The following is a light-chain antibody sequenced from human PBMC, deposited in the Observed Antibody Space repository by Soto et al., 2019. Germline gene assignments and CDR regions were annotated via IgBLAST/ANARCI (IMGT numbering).Light chain of an antibody. Sequence: EIEMTQSPATLSVSPGKRATLSCRASQSVSNFLAWYQQKPGQAPRLLIYDTSNRATGIPARFSGSGSGTDFTLTINNLDPEDFAVYYCQQRSNWPVTFGQGTRLEIK. V-gene: IGKV3-11*01. CDR2: DTS. CDR1: QSVSNF. J-gene: IGKJ5*01. CDR3: QQRSNWPVT.